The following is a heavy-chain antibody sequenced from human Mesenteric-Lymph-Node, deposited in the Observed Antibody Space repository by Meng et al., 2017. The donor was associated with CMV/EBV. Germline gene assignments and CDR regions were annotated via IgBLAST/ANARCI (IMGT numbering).Heavy chain of an antibody. D-gene: IGHD3-22*01. CDR1: GGSISSSNYY. V-gene: IGHV3-23*03. CDR2: IYSGDGST. Sequence: ETLSLTCSVSGGSISSSNYYWGWIRQAPGMGLEWVSVIYSGDGSTVYVDSVKGRFTISRDDSKNTLYLQMNSLRAEDAAIYYCAKGVSSGYVYFDHWGQGTLVTVSS. J-gene: IGHJ4*02. CDR3: AKGVSSGYVYFDH.